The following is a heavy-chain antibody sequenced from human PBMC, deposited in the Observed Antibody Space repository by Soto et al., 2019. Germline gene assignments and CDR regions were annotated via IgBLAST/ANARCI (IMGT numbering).Heavy chain of an antibody. CDR3: ARLSGYDPAGAADK. Sequence: QVQLQESGPGLVKASQTLSLTCTLSGASVSSAEHYWSWIRQPPGKGPEWIGYSYYSGGSYYNASLQRRASISVDTSQNQFSLRLTSVTAADTAVYYCARLSGYDPAGAADKWGPGILVSVSS. V-gene: IGHV4-30-4*01. CDR2: SYYSGGS. CDR1: GASVSSAEHY. D-gene: IGHD5-12*01. J-gene: IGHJ4*02.